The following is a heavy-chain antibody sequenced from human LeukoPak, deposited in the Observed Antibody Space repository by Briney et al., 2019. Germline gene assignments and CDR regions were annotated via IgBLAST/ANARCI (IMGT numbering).Heavy chain of an antibody. CDR1: GGSISSGSYY. Sequence: SETLSLTCTVSGGSISSGSYYWTWIRQPAGKGLEWIGEINHSGSTNYNPSLKSRVTISVDTSKNQFSLKLSSVTAADTAVYYCARGLVYFRSSGYPPQLAYWGQGTLVTVSS. V-gene: IGHV4-61*10. J-gene: IGHJ4*02. D-gene: IGHD3-22*01. CDR2: INHSGST. CDR3: ARGLVYFRSSGYPPQLAY.